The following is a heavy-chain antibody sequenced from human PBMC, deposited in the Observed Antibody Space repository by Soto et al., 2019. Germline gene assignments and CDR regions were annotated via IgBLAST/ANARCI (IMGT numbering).Heavy chain of an antibody. Sequence: SETLSLTCTVSGGSISSGGYYWSWILQHPGKGLEWIGYIYYSGSTYYNPSLKSRVTISVDTSKNQFSLKLSSVTAADTAVYYCARVLLRYFDWSKHYFDYWGQGTLVTVS. D-gene: IGHD3-9*01. V-gene: IGHV4-31*03. CDR3: ARVLLRYFDWSKHYFDY. J-gene: IGHJ4*02. CDR2: IYYSGST. CDR1: GGSISSGGYY.